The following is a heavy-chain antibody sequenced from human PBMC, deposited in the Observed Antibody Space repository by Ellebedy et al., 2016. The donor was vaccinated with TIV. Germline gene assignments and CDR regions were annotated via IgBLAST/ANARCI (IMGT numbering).Heavy chain of an antibody. D-gene: IGHD2/OR15-2a*01. CDR1: GFTFSDYY. CDR2: ISSSGSTI. V-gene: IGHV3-11*01. CDR3: ARHEYGFSGY. J-gene: IGHJ4*02. Sequence: GESLKISXAASGFTFSDYYMSWIRQAPGKGLEWVSYISSSGSTIYYADSVKDRFTISRDNAKNSLYLQMNSLRAEDTAVYYCARHEYGFSGYWGQGTLVTVSS.